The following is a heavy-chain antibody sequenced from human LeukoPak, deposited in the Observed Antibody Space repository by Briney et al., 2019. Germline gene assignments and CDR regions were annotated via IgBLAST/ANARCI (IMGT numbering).Heavy chain of an antibody. CDR2: ISYDGGNT. J-gene: IGHJ4*02. V-gene: IGHV3-30-3*01. CDR1: GFTFSSYW. CDR3: ARHRLRYSSGWYYFDY. Sequence: GGSLRLSCAASGFTFSSYWMNWARQAPGKGLEWVAVISYDGGNTSYADSVKGRFTISRDNSKNTLYLQINSLRAEDTAVYYCARHRLRYSSGWYYFDYWGQGTLATVSS. D-gene: IGHD6-19*01.